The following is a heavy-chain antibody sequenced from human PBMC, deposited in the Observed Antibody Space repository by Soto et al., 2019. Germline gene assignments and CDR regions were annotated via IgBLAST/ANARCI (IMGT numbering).Heavy chain of an antibody. Sequence: GESLKICWTASGYSFTSYLIGWVRKMPGKGLEWMGIIYPGDSDTKYSPSLQGQVTISADTSISTAYLQWTSLKASDTAMYYCARSRRGAYSSGWYSPSGYYNYGIAVWGQGTKVTVSS. CDR2: IYPGDSDT. D-gene: IGHD6-19*01. J-gene: IGHJ6*02. CDR1: GYSFTSYL. V-gene: IGHV5-51*01. CDR3: ARSRRGAYSSGWYSPSGYYNYGIAV.